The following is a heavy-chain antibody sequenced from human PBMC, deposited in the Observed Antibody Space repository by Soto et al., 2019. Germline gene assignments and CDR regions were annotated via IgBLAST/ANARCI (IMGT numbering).Heavy chain of an antibody. Sequence: QVTLKESGPVLVKPTETLTLRCTVSGLSITDSEMGVSWIRQPPGKALEWLAHIDSSGEKSYRTFLKSRLTISKDTSKSQIVLIMTNMDPADTATYYCARRHLAVAVSPWFDSWGQGILVTVSS. J-gene: IGHJ5*01. D-gene: IGHD3-16*01. CDR3: ARRHLAVAVSPWFDS. CDR1: GLSITDSEMG. V-gene: IGHV2-26*01. CDR2: IDSSGEK.